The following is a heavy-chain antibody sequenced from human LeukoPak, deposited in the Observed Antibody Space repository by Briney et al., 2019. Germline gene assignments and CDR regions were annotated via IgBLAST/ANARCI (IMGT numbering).Heavy chain of an antibody. D-gene: IGHD2-15*01. V-gene: IGHV4-34*01. J-gene: IGHJ4*02. Sequence: PSETLSLTCVVDRRSFGAYYCSCIRQPPGKGLEWIGEINHSGSTNYNPSLKSRVTISVDTSKNQFSLKLSSVTAADTAVYYCAQINTLRLPACGCCSCYSAVCGPYYFDYWGQGTLVTVSS. CDR2: INHSGST. CDR3: AQINTLRLPACGCCSCYSAVCGPYYFDY. CDR1: RRSFGAYY.